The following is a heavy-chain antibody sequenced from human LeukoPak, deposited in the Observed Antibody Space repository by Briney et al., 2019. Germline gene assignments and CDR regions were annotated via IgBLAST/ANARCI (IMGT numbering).Heavy chain of an antibody. CDR1: GGSISSGDYY. D-gene: IGHD3-22*01. Sequence: SETLSLTCTVSGGSISSGDYYWSWIRQPPGKGLEWIGYIYYSGSTYYNPSLKSRVTISVDTSKNQFSLKQSSVTAADTAVYYCARARRAVVQDWGQGTLVTVSS. J-gene: IGHJ4*02. V-gene: IGHV4-30-4*01. CDR3: ARARRAVVQD. CDR2: IYYSGST.